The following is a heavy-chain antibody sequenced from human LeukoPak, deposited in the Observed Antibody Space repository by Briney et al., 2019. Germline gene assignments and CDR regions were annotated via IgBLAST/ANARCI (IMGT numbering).Heavy chain of an antibody. J-gene: IGHJ4*02. CDR3: ASGVQLWAFLDY. Sequence: GGSLRLSCAASGFTFINYNMNCVRQAPGKGLEWVSYISGSSSSIYYADSVKVRFTISIYNARNSLYRQINNLRCYVTAVYYCASGVQLWAFLDYWAQGPLVTVSS. CDR2: ISGSSSSI. V-gene: IGHV3-48*01. D-gene: IGHD3-16*01. CDR1: GFTFINYN.